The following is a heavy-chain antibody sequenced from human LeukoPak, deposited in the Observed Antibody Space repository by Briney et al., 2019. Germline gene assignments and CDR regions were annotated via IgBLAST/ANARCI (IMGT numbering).Heavy chain of an antibody. CDR1: GGSISSSSYY. CDR2: IYYSGST. CDR3: ARVMVRGRINFDY. Sequence: PSETLSLTCTVSGGSISSSSYYWGWIRQPPGKGLEWIGSIYYSGSTYYNPSLKSRVTISVDTSKNQFSLKLSSVTAADTAVYYCARVMVRGRINFDYWGQGTLVTVSS. J-gene: IGHJ4*02. V-gene: IGHV4-39*07. D-gene: IGHD3-10*01.